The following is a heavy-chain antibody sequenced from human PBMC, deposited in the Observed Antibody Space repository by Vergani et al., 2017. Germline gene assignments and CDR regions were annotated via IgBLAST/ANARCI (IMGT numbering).Heavy chain of an antibody. Sequence: QVQLVESGGGVVQPGRSLRLSCAASGFTFSSYGMHWVRQAPGKGLEWVAVISYDGSNKYYADSVKGRFTISRDNSKNTLYLQMNSLRAEDTAVYYCAKDGRENSYYGYFDYWGQGTLVTVSS. CDR1: GFTFSSYG. J-gene: IGHJ4*02. CDR2: ISYDGSNK. CDR3: AKDGRENSYYGYFDY. V-gene: IGHV3-30*18. D-gene: IGHD4-11*01.